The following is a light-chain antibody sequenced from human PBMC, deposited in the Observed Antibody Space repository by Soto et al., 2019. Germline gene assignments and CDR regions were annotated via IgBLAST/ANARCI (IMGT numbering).Light chain of an antibody. CDR1: QSISSSY. Sequence: EIALTQSPGTLSLSPGERATLSCRASQSISSSYLAWYQQKPGQAPRLLILGASSRATGIPDRFSGSGSGTDFTLTISRLEPEDFAVFYCQHYGSSLYTFGQGTKLEIK. CDR2: GAS. V-gene: IGKV3-20*01. J-gene: IGKJ2*01. CDR3: QHYGSSLYT.